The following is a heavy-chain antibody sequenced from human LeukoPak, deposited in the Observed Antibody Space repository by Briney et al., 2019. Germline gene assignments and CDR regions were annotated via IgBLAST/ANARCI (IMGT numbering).Heavy chain of an antibody. J-gene: IGHJ4*02. CDR3: ATVSEAGATHFDY. CDR2: IIPIFGTA. CDR1: GGTFSSYA. V-gene: IGHV1-69*13. Sequence: SVKVSCKASGGTFSSYAISWVRQAPGQGLEWMGGIIPIFGTANYAQKFQGRVTITADESTSTAYMELSSLRSEDTAVYYCATVSEAGATHFDYWGQGTLVTVSS. D-gene: IGHD1-26*01.